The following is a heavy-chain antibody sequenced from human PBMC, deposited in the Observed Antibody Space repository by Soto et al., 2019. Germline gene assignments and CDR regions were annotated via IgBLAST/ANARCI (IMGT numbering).Heavy chain of an antibody. CDR3: GRLPRLGHPFDY. CDR2: MSYSGTT. Sequence: SETLSLTCTVSRYSISSGNWWGWIRQPPGKGLEWLGYMSYSGTTYYNPSLKSRVTMSVDASKNQSSLRLSSVTAVDTAVYYCGRLPRLGHPFDYWGPGSLVTVSS. V-gene: IGHV4-28*01. J-gene: IGHJ4*02. D-gene: IGHD3-16*01. CDR1: RYSISSGNW.